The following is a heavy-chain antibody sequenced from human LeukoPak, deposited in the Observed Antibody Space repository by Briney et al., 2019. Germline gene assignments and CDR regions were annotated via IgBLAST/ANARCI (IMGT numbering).Heavy chain of an antibody. CDR1: GFTFSSCG. CDR3: AKERYYYDSSGSAYFDY. V-gene: IGHV3-33*06. CDR2: IWYDGSNK. Sequence: TGGSLRLSCAASGFTFSSCGMHWVRQAPGKGLEWVAVIWYDGSNKYYADSVKGRFTISRDNSKNTLYLQMNSLRAEDTAVYYCAKERYYYDSSGSAYFDYWGQGTLVTVSS. D-gene: IGHD3-22*01. J-gene: IGHJ4*02.